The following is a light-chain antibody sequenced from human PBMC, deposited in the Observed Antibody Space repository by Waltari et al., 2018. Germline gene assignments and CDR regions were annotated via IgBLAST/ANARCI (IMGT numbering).Light chain of an antibody. CDR2: HAS. CDR1: QDIRTC. Sequence: IRITQSPSSVSSSVGDRFTITCRASQDIRTCLAWYQQKPGKAPRLLIYHASGLQSGVPSRFSGSGSGTDFTLTISSLQPEDFATYSCQQSGTFPPTFGPGTKVEI. CDR3: QQSGTFPPT. V-gene: IGKV1-12*01. J-gene: IGKJ1*01.